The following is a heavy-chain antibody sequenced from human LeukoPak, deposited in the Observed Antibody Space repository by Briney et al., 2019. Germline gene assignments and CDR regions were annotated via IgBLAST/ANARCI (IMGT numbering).Heavy chain of an antibody. J-gene: IGHJ4*02. V-gene: IGHV3-23*01. CDR1: GFTFSSYA. CDR2: ISGSGGST. CDR3: AKKSSSGWYYFDY. Sequence: PGGSLRLSCAASGFTFSSYAMSWVRQAPGKGLEWVSAISGSGGSTDYADSVKGRFTISRDNSKNTLYLQMNSLRAEDTAVYYCAKKSSSGWYYFDYWGQGTLVTVSS. D-gene: IGHD6-19*01.